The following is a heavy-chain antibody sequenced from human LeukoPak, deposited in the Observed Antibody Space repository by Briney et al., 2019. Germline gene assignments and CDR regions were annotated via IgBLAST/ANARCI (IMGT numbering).Heavy chain of an antibody. V-gene: IGHV3-23*01. CDR1: GFTFRSYA. Sequence: PGRSLRLSCAASGFTFRSYAMSWVRQAPGKGLEWVSAISGSGGSTYYADSVKVRFTISRDNSKDTLYLQMSSLRAEDTAVYYCAKDSDFWSGSSSDFDYWGQGTLVTVSS. CDR2: ISGSGGST. J-gene: IGHJ4*02. D-gene: IGHD3-3*01. CDR3: AKDSDFWSGSSSDFDY.